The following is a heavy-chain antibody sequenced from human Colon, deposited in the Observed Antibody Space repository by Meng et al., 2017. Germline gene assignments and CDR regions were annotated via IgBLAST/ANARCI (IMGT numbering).Heavy chain of an antibody. Sequence: QVPLVQSGAEGKKTGASVKVSCKASGYTFTTYGISWMRQAPGQGLEWMGWISTYDDNTNYVEKFRGRVTMTTDTSTNTAYMELRSLRSDDTAVYYCARDNPGDYVWDYWGQGTLVTVSS. CDR2: ISTYDDNT. V-gene: IGHV1-18*01. D-gene: IGHD4-17*01. CDR3: ARDNPGDYVWDY. CDR1: GYTFTTYG. J-gene: IGHJ4*02.